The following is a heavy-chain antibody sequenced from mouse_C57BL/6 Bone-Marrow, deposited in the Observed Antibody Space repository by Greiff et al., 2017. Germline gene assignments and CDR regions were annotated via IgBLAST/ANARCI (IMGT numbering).Heavy chain of an antibody. V-gene: IGHV1-9*01. CDR2: ILPGSGST. CDR3: ARGIYYGTAWFAY. Sequence: QVQLQQSGAELMKPGASVKLSCKATGYTFTGYWIEWVKQRPGHGLEWIGEILPGSGSTNYNQKFKGKSTLTVDKSSSTAYMQLSSLTSEDSAVYYCARGIYYGTAWFAYWGQGTLVTVSA. J-gene: IGHJ3*01. D-gene: IGHD2-1*01. CDR1: GYTFTGYW.